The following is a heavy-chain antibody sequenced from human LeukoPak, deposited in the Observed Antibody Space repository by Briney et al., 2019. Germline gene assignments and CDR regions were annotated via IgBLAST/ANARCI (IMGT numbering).Heavy chain of an antibody. CDR2: IYYSGSN. Sequence: SQTLSLTCTVSGGSFSSDDSYWSWIRQPPGKDLEGIGYIYYSGSNYYNPSLNSRLTISLDTSNNQFSLKLSSVTAAYTAVYYCARNVRYCGGGSCYSSWYFGLWGRGTLVTVS. CDR3: ARNVRYCGGGSCYSSWYFGL. D-gene: IGHD2-15*01. V-gene: IGHV4-30-4*01. CDR1: GGSFSSDDSY. J-gene: IGHJ2*01.